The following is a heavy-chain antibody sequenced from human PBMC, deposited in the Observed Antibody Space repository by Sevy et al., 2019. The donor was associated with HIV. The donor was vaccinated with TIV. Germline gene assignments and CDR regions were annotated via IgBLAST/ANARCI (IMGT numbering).Heavy chain of an antibody. V-gene: IGHV1-2*02. J-gene: IGHJ6*02. D-gene: IGHD3-3*01. CDR3: AREGYDFWTGPVDYDYGMDV. CDR1: GYTFSDSGYY. CDR2: INPKRGTT. Sequence: ASVKVSCKASGYTFSDSGYYVHWVRQAPGQGLEWMGWINPKRGTTNYEQKFQGKVTMTRDTSVSTANMELSRLRSDDTAVDYCAREGYDFWTGPVDYDYGMDVWGQGTTVTVSS.